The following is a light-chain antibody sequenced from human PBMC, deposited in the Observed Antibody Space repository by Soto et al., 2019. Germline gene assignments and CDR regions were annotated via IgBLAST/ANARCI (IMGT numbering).Light chain of an antibody. J-gene: IGLJ3*02. V-gene: IGLV1-40*01. CDR1: SSNIGAGYD. CDR2: GNS. Sequence: QSVLTQPPSVSGAPGQRVTISCTESSSNIGAGYDVHWYRQLPGTAPKLLIYGNSNRPSGVPDRFSGSKSGTSASLAITGLQAEDEADYYCQSYDSSLSGWVFGGGTKVTVL. CDR3: QSYDSSLSGWV.